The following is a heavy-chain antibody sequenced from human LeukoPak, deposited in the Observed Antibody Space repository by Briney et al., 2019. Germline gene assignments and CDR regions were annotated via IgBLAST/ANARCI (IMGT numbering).Heavy chain of an antibody. J-gene: IGHJ4*02. CDR1: GFTFSSYA. CDR3: AKGSRDSGIAVAGLGFDY. D-gene: IGHD6-19*01. Sequence: GGSLRLSCAASGFTFSSYAMSWVRQAPGKGLEWVSAISGSGGSTYYADSVKGRFTISRDDSKNTLYLQMNCLRAEDTAVYYCAKGSRDSGIAVAGLGFDYWGQGTLVTVSS. V-gene: IGHV3-23*01. CDR2: ISGSGGST.